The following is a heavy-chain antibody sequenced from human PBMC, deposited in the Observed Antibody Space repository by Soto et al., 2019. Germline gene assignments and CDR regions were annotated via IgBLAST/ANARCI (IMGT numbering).Heavy chain of an antibody. CDR2: ISGSGGST. CDR1: GFTFSSYA. V-gene: IGHV3-23*01. CDR3: AKDSYYGSGSYYLNFDY. Sequence: GESLKISCAASGFTFSSYAMSWVRQAPGKGLEWVSAISGSGGSTYYADSVKGRFTISRDNSKNTLYLQMNSLRAEDTAVYYCAKDSYYGSGSYYLNFDYWGQGTLVTVSS. D-gene: IGHD3-10*01. J-gene: IGHJ4*02.